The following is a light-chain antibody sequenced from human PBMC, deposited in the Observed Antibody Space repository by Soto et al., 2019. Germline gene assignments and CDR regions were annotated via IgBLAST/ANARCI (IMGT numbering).Light chain of an antibody. CDR2: AAS. V-gene: IGKV1-27*01. Sequence: DIQMTPSPSSLSASLGDRVTITCRASQGIGVYLAWFQQKPGKVPQLLIYAASALQSGLPSRFSGSGSGTDFTLTTSSLPPEDSATYYCQKYNRAPITFGGGNNVDI. CDR1: QGIGVY. J-gene: IGKJ4*01. CDR3: QKYNRAPIT.